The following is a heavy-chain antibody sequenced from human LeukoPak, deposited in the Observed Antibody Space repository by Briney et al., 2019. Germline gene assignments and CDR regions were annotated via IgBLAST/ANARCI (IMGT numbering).Heavy chain of an antibody. CDR1: GYTFTSYY. D-gene: IGHD1-26*01. Sequence: ASVKVSCKASGYTFTSYYMHWVRQAPGQGLEWMGIINPSGGSTSYAQKFQGRVTMTRDTSTRTVYMELSSLRSEDTAVYYCARGRRVGATTTFDFDYWGQGTLVTVSS. J-gene: IGHJ4*02. V-gene: IGHV1-46*01. CDR3: ARGRRVGATTTFDFDY. CDR2: INPSGGST.